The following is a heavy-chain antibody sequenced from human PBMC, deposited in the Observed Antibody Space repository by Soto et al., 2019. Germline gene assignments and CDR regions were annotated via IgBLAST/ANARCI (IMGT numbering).Heavy chain of an antibody. V-gene: IGHV3-23*01. Sequence: PGGSLRLSCVASGFTFNSYAMSWVRQAPGKGLEWVSGISGNGRKTAYADSVKGRFTMSRDNSKKTLFLQLTSLRVDDTAVYYCVKDLNYDFWTGYNYYALEIWGQGTTVTVS. D-gene: IGHD3-3*01. CDR3: VKDLNYDFWTGYNYYALEI. CDR2: ISGNGRKT. J-gene: IGHJ6*02. CDR1: GFTFNSYA.